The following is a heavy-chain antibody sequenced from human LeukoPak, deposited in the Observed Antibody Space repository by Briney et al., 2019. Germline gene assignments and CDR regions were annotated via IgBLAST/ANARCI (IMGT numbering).Heavy chain of an antibody. D-gene: IGHD1-26*01. CDR3: ARGARWELPNYYFDY. CDR2: ISSSGSTI. Sequence: GGSLRLSCAASGFTFSDYYMSWIRQAPGKGLEWVSYISSSGSTIYYADSVKGRFTISRDNAKNSLYLQMNSLRAEDTAVYYCARGARWELPNYYFDYWGQGTLVTVSS. V-gene: IGHV3-11*04. J-gene: IGHJ4*02. CDR1: GFTFSDYY.